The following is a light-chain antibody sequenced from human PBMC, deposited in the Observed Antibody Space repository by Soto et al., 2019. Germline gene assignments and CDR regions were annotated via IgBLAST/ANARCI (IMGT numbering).Light chain of an antibody. CDR3: SSYTTGSTLYV. CDR1: SNDIGAYKY. J-gene: IGLJ1*01. V-gene: IGLV2-14*01. Sequence: SALTQPASVSGSPGQSITISCTGSSNDIGAYKYVSWYQQYPGKAPKLIIFEVSNRPSGVSNRFSGSKSGNTASLTIAGLQAEDEADYHCSSYTTGSTLYVFGGGTKATV. CDR2: EVS.